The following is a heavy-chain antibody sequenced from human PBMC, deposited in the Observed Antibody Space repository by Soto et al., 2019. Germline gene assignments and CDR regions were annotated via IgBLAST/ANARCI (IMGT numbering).Heavy chain of an antibody. CDR1: GGSISSGGYY. J-gene: IGHJ3*02. CDR2: IYYSVST. Sequence: QVQLQESGPGLVKPSQTLSLTCTVSGGSISSGGYYWNWIRQHPGEGLEWIGYIYYSVSTYYNPSHKSRVTISVDTSKNQFSLKLSSVTAAYTAVYFCARDQHDYGGNGAFDIWGQGTLVTVSS. CDR3: ARDQHDYGGNGAFDI. V-gene: IGHV4-31*03. D-gene: IGHD4-17*01.